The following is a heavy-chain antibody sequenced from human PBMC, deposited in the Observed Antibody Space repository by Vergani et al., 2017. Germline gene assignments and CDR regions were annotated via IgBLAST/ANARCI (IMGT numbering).Heavy chain of an antibody. D-gene: IGHD3-9*01. CDR1: GFTFSSAW. J-gene: IGHJ4*02. CDR2: TRPKTDGETT. V-gene: IGHV3-15*01. Sequence: EVQPVESGGGLVKPGGSLRLSCTTSGFTFSSAWMSWVRQAPGKGLEWVARTRPKTDGETTDYAAPVKGRFTISRDDSKNTLYLQMNSRKTEDTAVYYCTTPTEWELRYYFDYWGQGTLVTVSS. CDR3: TTPTEWELRYYFDY.